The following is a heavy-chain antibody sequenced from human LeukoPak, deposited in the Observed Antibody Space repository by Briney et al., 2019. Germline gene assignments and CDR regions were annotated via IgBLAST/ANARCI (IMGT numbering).Heavy chain of an antibody. D-gene: IGHD6-13*01. CDR1: GASISSYY. Sequence: PSETLSLTCTVSGASISSYYWSWIRQPPGKGLEWFGYIYYSGNTNYNPSLKSRVTISIDTSKNQFPLKLSSVTAADTAVYYCARVRSSSWSHFDYWGQGILVTVSS. J-gene: IGHJ4*02. CDR2: IYYSGNT. CDR3: ARVRSSSWSHFDY. V-gene: IGHV4-59*01.